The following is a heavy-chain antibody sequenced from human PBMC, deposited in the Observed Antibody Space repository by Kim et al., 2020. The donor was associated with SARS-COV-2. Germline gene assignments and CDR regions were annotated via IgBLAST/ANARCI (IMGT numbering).Heavy chain of an antibody. Sequence: GGSLRLSCAASGFTVSSNYMSWVRQAPGKGLEWVSVIYSGGSTYYADSVKGRFTISRDNSKNTLYLQMNSLRAEDTAVYYCARDPGGYFEGYWYFDLWGRGTLVTVSS. CDR2: IYSGGST. V-gene: IGHV3-53*01. CDR3: ARDPGGYFEGYWYFDL. CDR1: GFTVSSNY. D-gene: IGHD3-9*01. J-gene: IGHJ2*01.